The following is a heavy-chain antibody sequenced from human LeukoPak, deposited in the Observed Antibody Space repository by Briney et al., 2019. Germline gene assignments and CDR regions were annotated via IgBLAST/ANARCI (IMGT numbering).Heavy chain of an antibody. CDR3: ARGAPGIVGATEHTPSFDY. CDR1: VGTFSIYA. J-gene: IGHJ4*02. D-gene: IGHD1-26*01. V-gene: IGHV1-69*05. CDR2: IIPIFGTA. Sequence: GASVKVSFTASVGTFSIYAISWVRQAPGQGLEWMGGIIPIFGTANYAQKFQGRVTITTDESTSTAYMELSSLRSEDTAVYYCARGAPGIVGATEHTPSFDYWGQGTLVTVSS.